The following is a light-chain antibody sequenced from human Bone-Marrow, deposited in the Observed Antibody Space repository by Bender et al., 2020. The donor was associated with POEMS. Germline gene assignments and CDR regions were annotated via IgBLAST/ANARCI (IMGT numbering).Light chain of an antibody. CDR2: DVT. V-gene: IGLV2-14*03. CDR1: SSDFGSYQF. Sequence: QSALTQPASVSGSPGQSITLSCTGTSSDFGSYQFVSWYQQHPGQAPKLLIFDVTNRPSGISSRFSGSKSDNTASLTISGLQTEDEADYYCCSYTDINTFVFGGGTKLTVL. J-gene: IGLJ2*01. CDR3: CSYTDINTFV.